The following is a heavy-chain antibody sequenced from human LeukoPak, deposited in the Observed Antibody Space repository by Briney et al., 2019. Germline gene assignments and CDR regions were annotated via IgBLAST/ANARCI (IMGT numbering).Heavy chain of an antibody. J-gene: IGHJ4*02. CDR3: ARDWGSGIDY. D-gene: IGHD3-16*01. Sequence: ASVKVSCKASGYTFTNYGISWVRQAPGQGLEWMGWISAYNGNTNYAQKLQGRVTTTTDTSTSTAYMELRSLRFDDTAVYHCARDWGSGIDYWGQGTLVTVSS. V-gene: IGHV1-18*01. CDR2: ISAYNGNT. CDR1: GYTFTNYG.